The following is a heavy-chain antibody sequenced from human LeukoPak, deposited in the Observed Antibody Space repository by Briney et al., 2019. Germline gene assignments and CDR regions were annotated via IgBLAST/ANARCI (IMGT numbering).Heavy chain of an antibody. D-gene: IGHD5-12*01. J-gene: IGHJ6*03. CDR1: GFTFDDYG. V-gene: IGHV3-20*04. Sequence: GGSLRLSCAASGFTFDDYGINWVRQVPRKGLEWVSGISWNGGSTSYADSVKGRFTISRDNAKNSLYLQMNSLRAEDTAVYYCARTPGYVRDYMDVWGKGTTVIVSS. CDR2: ISWNGGST. CDR3: ARTPGYVRDYMDV.